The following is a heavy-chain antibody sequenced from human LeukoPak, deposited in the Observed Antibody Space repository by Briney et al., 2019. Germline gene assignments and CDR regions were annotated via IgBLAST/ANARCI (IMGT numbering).Heavy chain of an antibody. D-gene: IGHD2-2*01. CDR1: GGSISSGGYS. J-gene: IGHJ5*02. CDR2: MYHSGNT. Sequence: SQTLSLTCDVSGGSISSGGYSWTWIRQPPGKGLEWIGYMYHSGNTYYNPSLKSRVTISVDRAKNQFLLTLSSVTAADTAVYYCARAGFCTTTNCYAGWFDPWGQGTPVTVSS. CDR3: ARAGFCTTTNCYAGWFDP. V-gene: IGHV4-30-2*01.